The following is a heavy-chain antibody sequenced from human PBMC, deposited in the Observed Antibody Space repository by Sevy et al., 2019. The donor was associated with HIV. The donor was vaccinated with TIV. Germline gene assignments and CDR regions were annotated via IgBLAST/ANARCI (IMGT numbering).Heavy chain of an antibody. D-gene: IGHD3-16*01. J-gene: IGHJ6*02. Sequence: ASVKVSCKASGFTFSSSAVQWVRQARGHRLEWIGWIVVGSDVTDYAQDLQDRVTITRDMSTGTVYMELSSLRSEDTAVYYCAAEVMTTFGGPLRVFETWGLGTTVTVSS. CDR3: AAEVMTTFGGPLRVFET. CDR1: GFTFSSSA. V-gene: IGHV1-58*01. CDR2: IVVGSDVT.